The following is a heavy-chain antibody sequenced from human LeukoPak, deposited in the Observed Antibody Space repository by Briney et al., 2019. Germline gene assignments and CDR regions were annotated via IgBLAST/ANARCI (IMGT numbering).Heavy chain of an antibody. V-gene: IGHV1-18*01. CDR1: GYTFTSYG. CDR2: ISAYNGNT. Sequence: ASVKVSCKASGYTFTSYGISWVRQAPGQGLEWMGWISAYNGNTNYAQKLQGRVTMTTDTSTSTAYMELRSLRSDDTAVYYCARDDYYDSSGYAFDYWGQGTLVTVSS. CDR3: ARDDYYDSSGYAFDY. J-gene: IGHJ4*02. D-gene: IGHD3-22*01.